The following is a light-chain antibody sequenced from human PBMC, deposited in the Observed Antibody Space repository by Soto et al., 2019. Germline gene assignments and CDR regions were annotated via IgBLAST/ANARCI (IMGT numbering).Light chain of an antibody. CDR2: GAS. CDR3: HQYNSWPLT. V-gene: IGKV3-15*01. CDR1: QSVSSN. Sequence: EIVMTQSPATLSVSPRETATLSCRASQSVSSNLAWYQQKPGQGPRLLIYGASTRATDIPARFNGSGSGTEFTLGISSLQSEDFAIYYSHQYNSWPLTFGGGTKVEIK. J-gene: IGKJ4*01.